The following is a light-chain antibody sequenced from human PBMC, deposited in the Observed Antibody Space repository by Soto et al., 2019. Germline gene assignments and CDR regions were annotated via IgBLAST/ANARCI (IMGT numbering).Light chain of an antibody. CDR3: GTWDSSLSAHYV. V-gene: IGLV1-51*01. CDR2: DNN. Sequence: QSVLTQPPSVSAAPGQKVTISCSGSSSNIGNNYVSWYQQLPGTAPKHLIYDNNKRPSGIPDRFSGSKSGTSATLGITGLQTGDEADYYCGTWDSSLSAHYVFGTGTKLTVL. CDR1: SSNIGNNY. J-gene: IGLJ1*01.